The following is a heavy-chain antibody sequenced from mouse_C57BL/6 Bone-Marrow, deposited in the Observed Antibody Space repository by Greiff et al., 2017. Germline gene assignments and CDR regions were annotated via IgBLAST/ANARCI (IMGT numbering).Heavy chain of an antibody. Sequence: QVQLKESGPGLVQPSQSLSITCTVSGFSLTSYGVHWVRQSPGKGLEWLGVIWSGGSTDYNAAFISRLCISKDNSKSQVFFKKNSLQADDTAIYYSARNWRIGTHYSWFAYWGQGTLVTVSA. CDR1: GFSLTSYG. CDR3: ARNWRIGTHYSWFAY. CDR2: IWSGGST. V-gene: IGHV2-2*01. D-gene: IGHD1-2*01. J-gene: IGHJ3*01.